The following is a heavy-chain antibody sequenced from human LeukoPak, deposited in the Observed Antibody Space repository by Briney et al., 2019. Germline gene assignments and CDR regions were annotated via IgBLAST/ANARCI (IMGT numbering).Heavy chain of an antibody. J-gene: IGHJ6*04. V-gene: IGHV3-23*01. CDR3: AKEPSSSSWAYYYYGMDV. Sequence: GGSLRLSCAASGFTFSSYAMSWVRQAPGKGLEWVSAISGSGGSTYYADSVKGRFTISRDNSKNTLYLQMNSLRAEDTAVYYCAKEPSSSSWAYYYYGMDVWGKGTTVTVSS. CDR1: GFTFSSYA. D-gene: IGHD6-13*01. CDR2: ISGSGGST.